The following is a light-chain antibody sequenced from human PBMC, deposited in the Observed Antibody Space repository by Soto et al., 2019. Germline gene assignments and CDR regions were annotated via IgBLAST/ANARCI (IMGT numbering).Light chain of an antibody. CDR2: HVS. V-gene: IGKV3-15*01. CDR3: QQYNKWPLT. CDR1: QSVSNN. Sequence: EIVMTQSPATLSVSPGERATLSCRASQSVSNNLAWYQQKPGQAPRLLIYHVSTRATGIPARFSGSGSGTEFTLTISSLQSEDFAFYYCQQYNKWPLTFGGGTKVEIK. J-gene: IGKJ4*01.